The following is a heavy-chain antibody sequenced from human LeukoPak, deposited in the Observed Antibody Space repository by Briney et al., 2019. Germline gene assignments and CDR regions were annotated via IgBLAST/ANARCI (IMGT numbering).Heavy chain of an antibody. CDR1: GFTFSSYP. Sequence: GGSLRLSGAASGFTFSSYPMHWVRQARGKGLEYVSAISSHGGSTYYANSVKGRFTISRDNSKNTLYLQMGSLRAEDMAVYYCARERGPITSCNYYFDYWGQGTLVTVSS. J-gene: IGHJ4*02. CDR3: ARERGPITSCNYYFDY. D-gene: IGHD5-24*01. V-gene: IGHV3-64*01. CDR2: ISSHGGST.